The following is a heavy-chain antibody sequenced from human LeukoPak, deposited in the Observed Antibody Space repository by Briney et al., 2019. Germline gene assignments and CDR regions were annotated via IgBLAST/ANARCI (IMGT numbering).Heavy chain of an antibody. Sequence: PGGSLRLSCAAPGFTLNSYWMHWVRQAPGKGLVWVSRINSDESSTTYVDSVKGRFTISRDNAKNTLYLQMDSLRVEDTAVYFCARGAHVLDIWGQGTMVTDPS. V-gene: IGHV3-74*01. J-gene: IGHJ3*02. D-gene: IGHD1-26*01. CDR3: ARGAHVLDI. CDR2: INSDESST. CDR1: GFTLNSYW.